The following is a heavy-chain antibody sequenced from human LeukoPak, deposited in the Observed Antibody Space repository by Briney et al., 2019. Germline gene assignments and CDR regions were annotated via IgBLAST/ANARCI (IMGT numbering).Heavy chain of an antibody. Sequence: GASVTVSCKASGYTFTYYYMHWVRQAPGQGLEWMGIINPSGGSTSYAQKFQGRVTMTRDTSTSTVYMELSSLRSEDTAVYYCARKAGGSYRLDYWGQGTLVTVSS. CDR3: ARKAGGSYRLDY. J-gene: IGHJ4*02. D-gene: IGHD1-26*01. CDR2: INPSGGST. V-gene: IGHV1-46*01. CDR1: GYTFTYYY.